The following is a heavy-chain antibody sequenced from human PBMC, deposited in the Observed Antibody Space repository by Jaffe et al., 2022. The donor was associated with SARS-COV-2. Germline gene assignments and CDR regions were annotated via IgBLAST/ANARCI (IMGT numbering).Heavy chain of an antibody. J-gene: IGHJ6*03. CDR1: GFTFSNAW. D-gene: IGHD6-13*01. Sequence: EVQLVESGGGLVKPGGSLRLSCAASGFTFSNAWMSWVRQAPGKGLEWVGRIKSKTDGGTTDYAAPVKGRFTISRDDSKNTLYLQMNSLKTEDTAVYYCTTPPQQLGLHYYYYYMDVWGKGTTVTVSS. CDR2: IKSKTDGGTT. V-gene: IGHV3-15*01. CDR3: TTPPQQLGLHYYYYYMDV.